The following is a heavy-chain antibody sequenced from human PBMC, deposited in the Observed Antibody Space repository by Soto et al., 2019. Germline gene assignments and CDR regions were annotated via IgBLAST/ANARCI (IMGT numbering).Heavy chain of an antibody. CDR2: IYHSGST. Sequence: TLALTFAXSGGSISSSNWWSWVRQPPGKGLEWIWEIYHSGSTNYNPSLKSRVTISVDKSKNKFYLEMSSVTAEDTAVYYCARDLPQLVGAPYYYGMDVWGQGTTVTVSS. D-gene: IGHD6-13*01. CDR3: ARDLPQLVGAPYYYGMDV. CDR1: GGSISSSNW. V-gene: IGHV4-4*02. J-gene: IGHJ6*02.